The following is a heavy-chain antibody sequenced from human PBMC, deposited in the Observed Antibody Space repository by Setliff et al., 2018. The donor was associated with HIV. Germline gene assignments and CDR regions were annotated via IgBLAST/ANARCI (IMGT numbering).Heavy chain of an antibody. Sequence: SETLSLTCTVSGGSISSYYWSWIRQPPGKGLEWIWYIYTSGSTNYNPSLKSRVTISVDTSKNQFSLKLSSVTAADTAVYYCARHYYTDPFDYWGQGTLVTVSS. CDR3: ARHYYTDPFDY. V-gene: IGHV4-4*08. CDR2: IYTSGST. CDR1: GGSISSYY. D-gene: IGHD3-22*01. J-gene: IGHJ4*02.